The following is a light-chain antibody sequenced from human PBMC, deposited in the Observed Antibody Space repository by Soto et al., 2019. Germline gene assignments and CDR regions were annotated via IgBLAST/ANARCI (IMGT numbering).Light chain of an antibody. Sequence: QSLLPQTASVSGSPGQSITISCTGTSSDVGAYNFVSWYQHHPGRAPKLIIYEVTIRPSGVSNRFSGSKSGNTASLTISGLQAEDEADYYCSSYTTSAPYVFGSGTKVTVL. V-gene: IGLV2-14*01. CDR2: EVT. CDR1: SSDVGAYNF. CDR3: SSYTTSAPYV. J-gene: IGLJ1*01.